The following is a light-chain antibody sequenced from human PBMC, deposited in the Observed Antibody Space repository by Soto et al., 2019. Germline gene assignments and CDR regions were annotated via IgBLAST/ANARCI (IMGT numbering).Light chain of an antibody. CDR3: SSYTSSSLYV. CDR2: EVS. J-gene: IGLJ1*01. Sequence: QSVLTQPASVSGSPGQSITISCTGTSSDVGGYNYVSWYQQHPGKAPKLMIYEVSNRPSGVSNRFSGSKSGNTASVTISGLQAEDEADYYCSSYTSSSLYVFGTGTKLTVL. CDR1: SSDVGGYNY. V-gene: IGLV2-14*01.